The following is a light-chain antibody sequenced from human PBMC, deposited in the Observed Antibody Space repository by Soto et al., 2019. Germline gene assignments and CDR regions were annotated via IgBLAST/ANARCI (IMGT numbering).Light chain of an antibody. CDR3: NSFASSNSLV. Sequence: QSVLTQPASVSGSLGQSITISCTGTSSDIGGYNYVSWYQQHPGKAPKLIIYEVSYRPSGVSNRFSASKSGNSASLTISGLQAEDEADYYCNSFASSNSLVFGGGTKLTV. J-gene: IGLJ2*01. CDR1: SSDIGGYNY. CDR2: EVS. V-gene: IGLV2-14*01.